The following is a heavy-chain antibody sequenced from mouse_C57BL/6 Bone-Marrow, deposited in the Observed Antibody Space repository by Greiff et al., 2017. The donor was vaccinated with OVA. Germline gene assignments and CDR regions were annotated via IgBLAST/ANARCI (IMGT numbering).Heavy chain of an antibody. V-gene: IGHV14-3*01. CDR1: GFNITNTY. D-gene: IGHD1-1*01. CDR2: IDPANGNT. CDR3: ARGYYYGSSYEYYAMDY. J-gene: IGHJ4*01. Sequence: VQLQQSVAELVRPGASVKLSCTASGFNITNTYMHWVKQRPEQGLEWIGRIDPANGNTKYAPKFQGKATITADTSSNTAYLQLSSLPSEDTAIYYCARGYYYGSSYEYYAMDYWGQGTSVTVSS.